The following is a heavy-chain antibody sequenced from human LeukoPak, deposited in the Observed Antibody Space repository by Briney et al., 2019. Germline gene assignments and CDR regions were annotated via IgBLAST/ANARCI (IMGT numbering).Heavy chain of an antibody. V-gene: IGHV1-46*01. CDR3: ARVTRRGYSYGPSFDY. D-gene: IGHD5-18*01. CDR1: GYTFTSYY. J-gene: IGHJ4*02. Sequence: ASVNVSCKASGYTFTSYYMHWVRQAPGQGLEWMGIINPSGGSTSYAQKFQGRVTMTRDTSTSTVYMELSSLRSEDTAVYYCARVTRRGYSYGPSFDYWGQGTLVTVSS. CDR2: INPSGGST.